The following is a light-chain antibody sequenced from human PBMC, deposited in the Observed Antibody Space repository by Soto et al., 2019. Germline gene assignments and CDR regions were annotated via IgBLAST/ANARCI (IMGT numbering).Light chain of an antibody. CDR2: DAS. V-gene: IGKV1-39*01. J-gene: IGKJ4*01. CDR3: QQLRTYPST. Sequence: DVQMPHTPSSLSAAVGDKVTITCRASQSISSYLNWYQQKPGKAPKLLIYDASSLESGVASRFSGSRSGTEFTLTITSLQAEDFATYYCQQLRTYPSTFGGGAKVDI. CDR1: QSISSY.